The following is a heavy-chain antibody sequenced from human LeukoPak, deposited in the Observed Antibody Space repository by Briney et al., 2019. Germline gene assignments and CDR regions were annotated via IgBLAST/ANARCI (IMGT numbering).Heavy chain of an antibody. V-gene: IGHV4-34*01. J-gene: IGHJ4*02. Sequence: SETLSLTCAVYGGSFSGYYWSWIRQPPGKGLEWIGEINHSGSTNYNPSLRSRVTISVDTSKNQFSLKLSSVTAADTAVYYCARQTNLTGELDYWGQGTLVTVSS. CDR2: INHSGST. CDR1: GGSFSGYY. CDR3: ARQTNLTGELDY. D-gene: IGHD3-10*01.